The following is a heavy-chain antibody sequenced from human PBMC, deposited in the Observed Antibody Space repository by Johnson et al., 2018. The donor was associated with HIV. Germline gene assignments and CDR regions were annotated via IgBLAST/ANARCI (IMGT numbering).Heavy chain of an antibody. Sequence: VQLVESGGGLVQPGGSLRLSCAASGLTVSSNYMTWVRQGPGKGLEWVSVINSGGGTYYADSVTGRFTISRDNSKNTLYLQMNSLRAEDTAVYFCARGCRDGYTCDVFDVWAKGQGSPSLQ. CDR2: INSGGGT. V-gene: IGHV3-66*01. CDR3: ARGCRDGYTCDVFDV. J-gene: IGHJ3*01. CDR1: GLTVSSNY. D-gene: IGHD5-24*01.